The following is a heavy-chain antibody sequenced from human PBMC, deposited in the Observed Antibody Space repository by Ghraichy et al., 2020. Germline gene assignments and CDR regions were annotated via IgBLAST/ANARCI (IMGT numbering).Heavy chain of an antibody. J-gene: IGHJ4*02. CDR3: ARRRQRGYYGSRSYYTLPAHYFDY. Sequence: SETLSLTCAVYGGSFSGYYWSWIRQPPGKGLEWIGEINHSGSTNYNPSLKSRVTISVDTSKNQFSLKLSSVTAADTAVYYCARRRQRGYYGSRSYYTLPAHYFDYWGQGTLVTVSS. D-gene: IGHD3-10*01. CDR1: GGSFSGYY. CDR2: INHSGST. V-gene: IGHV4-34*01.